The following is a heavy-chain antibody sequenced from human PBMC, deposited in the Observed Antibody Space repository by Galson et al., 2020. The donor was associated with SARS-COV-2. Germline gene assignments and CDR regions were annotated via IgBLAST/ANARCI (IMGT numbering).Heavy chain of an antibody. CDR2: IHYSGST. V-gene: IGHV4-59*08. CDR3: ARFPTIAAPGSGYYYGLDL. J-gene: IGHJ6*02. Sequence: ETLPLTCTVSAGSISSYFWSWIRPPPGKGLEWHGYIHYSGSTNYSPSLTSQVTISADTSKNQPSLKLTSVTAADTAVYYCARFPTIAAPGSGYYYGLDLWGQGTTVTVSS. CDR1: AGSISSYF. D-gene: IGHD6-13*01.